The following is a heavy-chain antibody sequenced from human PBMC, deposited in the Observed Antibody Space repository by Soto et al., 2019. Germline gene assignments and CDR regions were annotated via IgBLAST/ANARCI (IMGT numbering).Heavy chain of an antibody. CDR1: GYTFTSFY. CDR3: ARGPTSGDY. Sequence: QVQLVQSGAEVKNPGASVKVSCKASGYTFTSFYIHWVRQAPGQGLEWMSIINPNGGSTNYAQHLQGRVTMTRDTSTNTVYMELSSLRSEDTAVYYCARGPTSGDYWGQGTLVTVSS. V-gene: IGHV1-46*01. CDR2: INPNGGST. J-gene: IGHJ4*02.